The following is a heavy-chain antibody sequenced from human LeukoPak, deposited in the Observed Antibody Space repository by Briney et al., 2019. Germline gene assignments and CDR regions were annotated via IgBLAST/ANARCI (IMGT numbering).Heavy chain of an antibody. Sequence: PGGSLRLSCAASGFTFSSYSMNRVRQAPGKGLEWVSSISSSSSYIYYADSVKGRFTISRDNAKNSLYLQMNSLRAEDTAVYYCARDRHNYGENWFDPWGQGTLVTVSS. CDR2: ISSSSSYI. CDR1: GFTFSSYS. D-gene: IGHD4-17*01. CDR3: ARDRHNYGENWFDP. J-gene: IGHJ5*02. V-gene: IGHV3-21*01.